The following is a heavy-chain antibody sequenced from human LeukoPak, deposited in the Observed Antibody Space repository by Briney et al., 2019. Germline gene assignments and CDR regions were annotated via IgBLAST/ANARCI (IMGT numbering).Heavy chain of an antibody. CDR1: GFTVSSNY. CDR2: IYNGGNT. J-gene: IGHJ4*02. V-gene: IGHV3-66*01. Sequence: GGSLRLSCAASGFTVSSNYMSWVRQAPGKGLEWVSVIYNGGNTYYADSVKGRFTISRDNSKNTLYLQMNSLRAEDTAVYYCARDDIAVAGKDYWGQGTLVTVSS. D-gene: IGHD6-19*01. CDR3: ARDDIAVAGKDY.